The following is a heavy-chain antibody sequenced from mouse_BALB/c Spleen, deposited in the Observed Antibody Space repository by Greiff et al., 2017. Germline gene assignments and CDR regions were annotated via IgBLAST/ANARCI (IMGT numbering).Heavy chain of an antibody. CDR3: AREEKSFDY. CDR1: GFTFSSFG. CDR2: ISSGSSTI. Sequence: DVHLVESGGGLVQPGGSRKLSCAASGFTFSSFGMHWVRQAPEKGLEWVAYISSGSSTIYYADTVKGRFTISRDNPKNTLFLQMTSLRSEDTAMYYCAREEKSFDYWGQGTTLTVSS. V-gene: IGHV5-17*02. J-gene: IGHJ2*01.